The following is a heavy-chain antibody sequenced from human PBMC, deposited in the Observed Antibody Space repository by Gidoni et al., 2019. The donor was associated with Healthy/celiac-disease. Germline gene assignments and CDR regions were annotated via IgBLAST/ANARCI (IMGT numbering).Heavy chain of an antibody. Sequence: AASGLTFSSYDMPWVRQATGKGLEWVSAIGTAGDTYYPGSVKGRFTISRENAKNSLYLQMNSLRAGDTAVYYCARALRYFDWLTTGPCYFDYWGQGTLVTVSS. V-gene: IGHV3-13*04. CDR3: ARALRYFDWLTTGPCYFDY. CDR1: GLTFSSYD. J-gene: IGHJ4*02. D-gene: IGHD3-9*01. CDR2: IGTAGDT.